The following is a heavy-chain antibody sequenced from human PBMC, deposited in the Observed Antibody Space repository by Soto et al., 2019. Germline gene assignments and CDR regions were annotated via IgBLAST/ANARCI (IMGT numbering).Heavy chain of an antibody. D-gene: IGHD2-21*02. CDR1: GYTFTSYA. CDR2: INAGNGNT. J-gene: IGHJ4*02. Sequence: QVQLVQSGAEEKKPGASVKVSCKASGYTFTSYAMHWVRQAPGQRLEWMGGINAGNGNTKYSQKFQRRVTMTRDTSASTAYMELSSLRSQDTAVYYCARAWVVVTAPDYWGQGTLVTVSS. V-gene: IGHV1-3*05. CDR3: ARAWVVVTAPDY.